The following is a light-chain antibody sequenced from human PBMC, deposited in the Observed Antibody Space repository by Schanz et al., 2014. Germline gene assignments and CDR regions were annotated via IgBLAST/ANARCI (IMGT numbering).Light chain of an antibody. CDR2: EVS. J-gene: IGLJ3*02. CDR1: SSDVGGYNY. V-gene: IGLV2-8*01. Sequence: QSALTQPPSASGSLGQSVTISCTGTSSDVGGYNYVSWYQQHPGKAPKLMIYEVSKRPSGVPDRFSGSKSGNTASLTVSGLQADDEADYYCSSYAGSNNWRVFGGGTKLTVL. CDR3: SSYAGSNNWRV.